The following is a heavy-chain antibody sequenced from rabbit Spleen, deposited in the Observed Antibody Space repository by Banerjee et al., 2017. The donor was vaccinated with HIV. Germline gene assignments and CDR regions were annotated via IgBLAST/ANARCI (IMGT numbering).Heavy chain of an antibody. CDR2: IGDGGSGST. CDR3: ARGAGVPGYDNPAGGLAL. CDR1: GFSFSDSYY. Sequence: QSLEESGGDLVKPGASLTLTCTASGFSFSDSYYMCWVRQAPGKGLEWIGTIGDGGSGSTYYASWTKGRFTISSTSSTTVTLQMTSLTVADTATYFCARGAGVPGYDNPAGGLALWGPGTLVTVS. D-gene: IGHD7-1*01. J-gene: IGHJ4*01. V-gene: IGHV1S40*01.